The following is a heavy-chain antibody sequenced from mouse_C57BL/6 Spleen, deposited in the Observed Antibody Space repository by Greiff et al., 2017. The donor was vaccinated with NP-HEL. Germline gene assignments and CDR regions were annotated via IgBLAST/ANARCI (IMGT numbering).Heavy chain of an antibody. J-gene: IGHJ3*01. D-gene: IGHD2-4*01. Sequence: QVQLKQPGAELVRPGTSVKLSCKASGYTFTSYWMHWVKQRPGQGLEWIGVIDPSDSYTNYNQKFKGKATLTVDTSSSTAYMQLSSLTSEDSAVYYCARSDYDFAYWGQGTLVTVSA. CDR1: GYTFTSYW. CDR3: ARSDYDFAY. V-gene: IGHV1-59*01. CDR2: IDPSDSYT.